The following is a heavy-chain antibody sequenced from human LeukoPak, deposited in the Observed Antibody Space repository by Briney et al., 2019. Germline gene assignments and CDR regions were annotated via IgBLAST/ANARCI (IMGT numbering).Heavy chain of an antibody. CDR2: IYENGGTT. J-gene: IGHJ4*02. Sequence: GGSLRLSCVGSGFTFRSHAMSWVRQAPEKGLEFVSGIYENGGTTYYADSVKGRFTISRDNAKNSLYLQMNSLRDEDTAVYYCAREYCSSNSCYREFDYWGQGTLVTVSS. CDR3: AREYCSSNSCYREFDY. D-gene: IGHD2-2*01. V-gene: IGHV3-23*01. CDR1: GFTFRSHA.